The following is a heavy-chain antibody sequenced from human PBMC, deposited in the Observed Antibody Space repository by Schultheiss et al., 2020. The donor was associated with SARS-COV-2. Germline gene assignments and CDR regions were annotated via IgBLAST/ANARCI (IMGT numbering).Heavy chain of an antibody. CDR1: GFTFSSYS. Sequence: GGSLRLSCAASGFTFSSYSMNWVRQAPGKGLEWVAVISYDGSNKYYADSVKGRFTVSRDNAQNSLYLQMNSLRAEDTAVYYCAKVPLRVPAARDYYYMDVWGKGTTVTVSS. D-gene: IGHD2-2*01. CDR3: AKVPLRVPAARDYYYMDV. J-gene: IGHJ6*03. CDR2: ISYDGSNK. V-gene: IGHV3-30*18.